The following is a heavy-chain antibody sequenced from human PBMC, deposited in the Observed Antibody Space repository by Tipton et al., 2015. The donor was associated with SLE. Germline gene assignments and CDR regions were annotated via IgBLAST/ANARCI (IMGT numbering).Heavy chain of an antibody. Sequence: SLRLSCAASGFTFDDYTMHWVRQAPGKGLEWVSLISWDGGSTYYADSVRGRFTISRDNAKNSLYLQMNSLRAEDTAVYYCARDGGYSSGWYADYFDYWGQGTLVTVSS. D-gene: IGHD6-19*01. CDR1: GFTFDDYT. V-gene: IGHV3-43*01. CDR2: ISWDGGST. CDR3: ARDGGYSSGWYADYFDY. J-gene: IGHJ4*02.